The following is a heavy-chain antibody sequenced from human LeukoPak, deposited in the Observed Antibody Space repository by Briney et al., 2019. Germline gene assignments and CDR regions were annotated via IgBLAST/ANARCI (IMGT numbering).Heavy chain of an antibody. CDR2: FDPEDGET. Sequence: ASVKVPCKVSGYTLTELSMHWVRQAPGKGLEWMGGFDPEDGETIYAQKFQGRVTMTEDTSTDTAYMELSSLRSEDTAVYYCATGEELTRGPSWFDPWGQGTLVTVSS. V-gene: IGHV1-24*01. J-gene: IGHJ5*02. CDR3: ATGEELTRGPSWFDP. CDR1: GYTLTELS. D-gene: IGHD1-26*01.